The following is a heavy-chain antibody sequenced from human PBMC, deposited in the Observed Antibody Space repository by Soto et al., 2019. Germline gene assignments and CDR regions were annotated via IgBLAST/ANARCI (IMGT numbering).Heavy chain of an antibody. D-gene: IGHD3-16*01. V-gene: IGHV3-74*01. J-gene: IGHJ4*02. Sequence: EVQLVQSGGVLVQPGGSLRLSCAASGFTFRNYWMHWIRQAPGKGLLWVSRISHDERTTTYADAVKGRFTISRDNAKNTFLLQRNRLRAEGTAVYYCARGGASLAHPTDYWGQGTLVTVSS. CDR1: GFTFRNYW. CDR2: ISHDERTT. CDR3: ARGGASLAHPTDY.